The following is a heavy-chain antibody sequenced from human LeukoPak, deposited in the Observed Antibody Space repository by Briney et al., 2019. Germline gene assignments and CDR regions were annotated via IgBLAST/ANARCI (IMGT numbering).Heavy chain of an antibody. CDR2: ISSSGSTI. V-gene: IGHV3-48*03. J-gene: IGHJ4*02. D-gene: IGHD2-15*01. Sequence: HSGGSLRLSCAASGFTFSSYEMNWVRQAPGKGLEWVSYISSSGSTIYYADSVKGRFTISRDNAKNSLYLQMNSLRAEDTAVYYCARATRGVASDFDYWGQGTLVTVSS. CDR3: ARATRGVASDFDY. CDR1: GFTFSSYE.